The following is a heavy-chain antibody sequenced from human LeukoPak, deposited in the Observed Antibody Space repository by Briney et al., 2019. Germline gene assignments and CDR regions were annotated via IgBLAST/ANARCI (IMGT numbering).Heavy chain of an antibody. Sequence: SVKASCKASGGTFSSYAISWVRQAPGQGLEWMGRIIPILGIANYAQKFQGRVTITADKSTSTAYMELSSLRSEDTAVYYCASQRGYSGYATYYFDYWGQGTLVTVSS. CDR1: GGTFSSYA. CDR3: ASQRGYSGYATYYFDY. J-gene: IGHJ4*02. D-gene: IGHD5-12*01. CDR2: IIPILGIA. V-gene: IGHV1-69*04.